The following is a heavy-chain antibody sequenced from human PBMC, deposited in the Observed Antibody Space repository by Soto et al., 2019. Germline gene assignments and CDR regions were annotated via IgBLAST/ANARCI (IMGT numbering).Heavy chain of an antibody. CDR2: ISAYNGNT. CDR3: ASVNYMWDTIGPVGASVS. V-gene: IGHV1-18*01. CDR1: GYTFTSYG. D-gene: IGHD5-18*01. Sequence: ASVKVSCKASGYTFTSYGISWVRQAPGQGLEWMGWISAYNGNTNYAQKLQGRVTMTTDTSTSTAYMELRSLRSDDTAVYYCASVNYMWDTIGPVGASVSWGQGIIVNV. J-gene: IGHJ3*02.